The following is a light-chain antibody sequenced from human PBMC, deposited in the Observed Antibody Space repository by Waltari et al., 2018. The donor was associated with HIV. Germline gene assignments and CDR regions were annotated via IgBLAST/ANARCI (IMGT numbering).Light chain of an antibody. CDR2: QAS. J-gene: IGKJ2*01. V-gene: IGKV1-5*03. CDR1: QSISAS. CDR3: QQSDTYYT. Sequence: DIQMTQSPSTLSVAVGDRVIITCRASQSISASLAWYHQKPGKAPRLLISQASVFEPGVPSRFSGSGSGTDFTLTINILQPYDFGTYYCQQSDTYYTFGQGTKLERK.